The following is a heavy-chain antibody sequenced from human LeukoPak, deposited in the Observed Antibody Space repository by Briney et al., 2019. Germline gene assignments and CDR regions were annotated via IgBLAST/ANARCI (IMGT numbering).Heavy chain of an antibody. CDR1: GCTFTSYG. CDR3: ARANFGYCSGGSCYTYFDY. J-gene: IGHJ4*02. CDR2: ISAYNGNT. Sequence: ASVKVSCTASGCTFTSYGISWVRQAPGQGLEWMGWISAYNGNTNYAQKLQGRVTMTTDTSTSTAYLELRSLRSDDTAVYYCARANFGYCSGGSCYTYFDYWGQGTLVTVSS. V-gene: IGHV1-18*01. D-gene: IGHD2-15*01.